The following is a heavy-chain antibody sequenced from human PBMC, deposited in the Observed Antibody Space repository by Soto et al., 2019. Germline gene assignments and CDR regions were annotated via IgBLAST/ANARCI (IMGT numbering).Heavy chain of an antibody. J-gene: IGHJ6*02. V-gene: IGHV4-59*12. CDR1: GGSISSYY. Sequence: PSETLSLTCTVSGGSISSYYWSWIRQPPGKGLEWIGYIYYSGSTNYNPSLKSRVTISVDTSKNQFSLKLTSVTAADTAVYYCARWQDREGSGYYYYGMDVWGQGTTVT. D-gene: IGHD3-10*01. CDR2: IYYSGST. CDR3: ARWQDREGSGYYYYGMDV.